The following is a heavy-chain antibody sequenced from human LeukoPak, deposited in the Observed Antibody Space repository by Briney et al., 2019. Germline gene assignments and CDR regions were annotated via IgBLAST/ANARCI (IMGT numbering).Heavy chain of an antibody. V-gene: IGHV3-53*01. D-gene: IGHD3-22*01. CDR1: GFTVDSNY. CDR3: ARGDDSGYYDDFDY. Sequence: GGSLRLSCAASGFTVDSNYLSWVRQAPGKGLEWVSTIYTGGNTYYAASVKGRFTISRDFSKNTVFLHMNSLRAEDTAMYYCARGDDSGYYDDFDYWGQGALVTVSS. CDR2: IYTGGNT. J-gene: IGHJ4*02.